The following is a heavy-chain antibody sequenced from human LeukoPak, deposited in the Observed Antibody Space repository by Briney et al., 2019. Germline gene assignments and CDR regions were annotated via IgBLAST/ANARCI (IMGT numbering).Heavy chain of an antibody. D-gene: IGHD3-10*01. CDR2: ICSGGST. J-gene: IGHJ4*02. Sequence: GGSLRLSCAASEFSVGSNYMTWVRQAPGKGLEWVSLICSGGSTYYADSVKGRFTISRDNSKNTLYLQMNSLRAGDTAVYYCARASGGNYIDYWGQGTLVTVSS. CDR3: ARASGGNYIDY. CDR1: EFSVGSNY. V-gene: IGHV3-66*01.